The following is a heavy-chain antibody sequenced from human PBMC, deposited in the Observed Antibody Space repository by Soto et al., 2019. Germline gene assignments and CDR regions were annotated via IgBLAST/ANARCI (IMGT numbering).Heavy chain of an antibody. CDR2: INSDGSST. V-gene: IGHV3-74*01. J-gene: IGHJ3*02. D-gene: IGHD3-22*01. CDR1: GFTFSSYW. CDR3: ARVPSTYYYDSSGYDAFDI. Sequence: EVQLVESGGGLVQPGGSLRLSCAASGFTFSSYWMHWVRQAPGKGLVWVSRINSDGSSTSYADSVKGRFTISRDNAKNTLYLQMNSLRAEDTAVHYCARVPSTYYYDSSGYDAFDIWGQGTMVTVSS.